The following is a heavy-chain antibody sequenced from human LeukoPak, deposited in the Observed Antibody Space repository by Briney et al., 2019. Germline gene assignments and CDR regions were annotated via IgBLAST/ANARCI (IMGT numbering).Heavy chain of an antibody. D-gene: IGHD6-13*01. CDR2: ISGSGGST. Sequence: GGSLRLSCAASGFTFSSYAMSWVRQAPGKGLEWVSAISGSGGSTYYADSVKGRFTISRDNSKNTLYLQMNSLRAEDTAVYYCAKDGGGSIEAAGADYWGQGTLVTVSS. V-gene: IGHV3-23*01. CDR1: GFTFSSYA. J-gene: IGHJ4*02. CDR3: AKDGGGSIEAAGADY.